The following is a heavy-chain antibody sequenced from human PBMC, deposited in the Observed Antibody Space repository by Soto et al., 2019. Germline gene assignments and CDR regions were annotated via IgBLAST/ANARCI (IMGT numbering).Heavy chain of an antibody. CDR1: GFTFSSYA. Sequence: GGSLRLSCAASGFTFSSYAMHWVRQAPGKGLEWVAVISYDGSNKYYADSVKGRFTISRDNSKNTLYLQMNSLRAEDTAVYYCARDGYYGSGSYYDYYYYGMDVWGQGTTVTVSS. CDR2: ISYDGSNK. CDR3: ARDGYYGSGSYYDYYYYGMDV. V-gene: IGHV3-30-3*01. J-gene: IGHJ6*02. D-gene: IGHD3-10*01.